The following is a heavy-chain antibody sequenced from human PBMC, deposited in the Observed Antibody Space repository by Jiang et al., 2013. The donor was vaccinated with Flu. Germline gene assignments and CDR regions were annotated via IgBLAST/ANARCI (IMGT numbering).Heavy chain of an antibody. V-gene: IGHV3-23*01. CDR2: TGGGATNT. CDR1: GFTFSTSA. Sequence: QLLESGGGLVQPGGSLRVSCAASGFTFSTSAMSWVRQAPGKGLEWVSVTGGGATNTYYADSVKGRFTISRDNSKNTLYLQMNSLRDEDTAVYYCAKGTRGVMRIGFGMDVWGQGTTVTVSS. J-gene: IGHJ6*02. CDR3: AKGTRGVMRIGFGMDV. D-gene: IGHD3-10*01.